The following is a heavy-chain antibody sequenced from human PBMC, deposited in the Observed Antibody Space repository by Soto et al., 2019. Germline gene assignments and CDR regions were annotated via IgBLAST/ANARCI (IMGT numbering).Heavy chain of an antibody. D-gene: IGHD2-15*01. J-gene: IGHJ4*02. V-gene: IGHV3-33*01. CDR2: IWKDGSNK. Sequence: GGSLRLSCAASGFTFSSYGMHWVRQAPGKGLEWVAVIWKDGSNKYYADSVKGRFTISRDNSKNTLYLQMNSLRAEDTAVYYCARDGYCSGGSCYFDYWGQGTLVTVSS. CDR3: ARDGYCSGGSCYFDY. CDR1: GFTFSSYG.